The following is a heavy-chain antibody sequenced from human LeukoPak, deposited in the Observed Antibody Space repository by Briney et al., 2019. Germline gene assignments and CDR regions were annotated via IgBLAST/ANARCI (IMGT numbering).Heavy chain of an antibody. V-gene: IGHV4-59*01. CDR2: IYYSGST. J-gene: IGHJ6*03. D-gene: IGHD6-19*01. CDR1: GGYISSYY. Sequence: SATLSLTCTVSGGYISSYYWSWIRQPPGKGLEWIGYIYYSGSTNYNPSLKSRVTISVDTSKNQFSLKLSSVTAADTAVYYCARGGSGWNYYYYYMDVWGKGTTVTISS. CDR3: ARGGSGWNYYYYYMDV.